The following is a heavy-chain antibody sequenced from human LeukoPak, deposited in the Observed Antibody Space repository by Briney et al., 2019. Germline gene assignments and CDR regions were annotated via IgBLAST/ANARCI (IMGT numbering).Heavy chain of an antibody. D-gene: IGHD1-1*01. CDR3: ARGGTTFEH. J-gene: IGHJ4*02. CDR1: GFTFSSYW. CDR2: INGDGSST. V-gene: IGHV3-74*01. Sequence: GGSLRLSCAASGFTFSSYWMHWVRQAPGKGLVWVSRINGDGSSTAYADSVKGRFTISRDNAKNSLYLQMNSLTAEDTAVYYCARGGTTFEHWGQGTLVTVSS.